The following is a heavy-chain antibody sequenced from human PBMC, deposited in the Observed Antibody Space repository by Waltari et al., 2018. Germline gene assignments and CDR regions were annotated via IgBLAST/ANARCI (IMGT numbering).Heavy chain of an antibody. CDR3: ARETLPGNKIIDY. D-gene: IGHD1-1*01. CDR2: SNSNTGDS. Sequence: QVHLVQSGAEVKQPGASVRVSCKTSGYTFTAYYLHWVRQAPGQGLEWMAWSNSNTGDSQSAQRFEGRVTVTRDTSLTTAYLELSGLRSDDTALYYCARETLPGNKIIDYWGQGTLVTVSS. CDR1: GYTFTAYY. V-gene: IGHV1-2*02. J-gene: IGHJ4*02.